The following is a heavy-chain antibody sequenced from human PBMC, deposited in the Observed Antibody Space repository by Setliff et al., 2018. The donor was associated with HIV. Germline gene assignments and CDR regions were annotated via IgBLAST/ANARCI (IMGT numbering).Heavy chain of an antibody. D-gene: IGHD3-10*01. CDR3: AGPRGDEAFDV. J-gene: IGHJ3*01. CDR1: GGTSNTYA. Sequence: FVKVSCQASGGTSNTYAINWVRQAPGQGLEWVGQIIPILDITTYAQKFQGRVTITADESTSTMYMELSSLRSDDTAVYYCAGPRGDEAFDVWGQGTMVTVSS. V-gene: IGHV1-69*04. CDR2: IIPILDIT.